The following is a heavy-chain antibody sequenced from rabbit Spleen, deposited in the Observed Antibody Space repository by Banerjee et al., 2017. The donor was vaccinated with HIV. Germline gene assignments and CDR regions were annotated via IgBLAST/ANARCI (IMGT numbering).Heavy chain of an antibody. CDR3: ARGSAAMTMMITGYYLGL. V-gene: IGHV1S45*01. CDR1: GFSFSSDYY. Sequence: QQQLEESGGGLVKPGGTLTLTCKASGFSFSSDYYICWVRQAPGKGLEWIGCIYPDSSGSTAYASWAKGRLTISKTSSTTVTLQMTSLTAADTATYFCARGSAAMTMMITGYYLGLWGPGTLVTVS. D-gene: IGHD2-1*01. CDR2: IYPDSSGST. J-gene: IGHJ4*01.